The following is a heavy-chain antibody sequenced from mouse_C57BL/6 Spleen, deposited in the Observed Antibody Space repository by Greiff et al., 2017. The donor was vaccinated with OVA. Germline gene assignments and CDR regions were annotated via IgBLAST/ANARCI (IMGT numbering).Heavy chain of an antibody. CDR3: ARRGRDYYAMDY. Sequence: DVKLVESEGGLVQPGSSMKLSCTASGFTFSDYYMAWVRQVPEKGLEWVANINYDGSSTYYLDSLKSRFIISRDNAKNILYLQMSSLKSEDTATYYCARRGRDYYAMDYWGQGTSVTVSS. CDR1: GFTFSDYY. J-gene: IGHJ4*01. V-gene: IGHV5-16*01. CDR2: INYDGSST.